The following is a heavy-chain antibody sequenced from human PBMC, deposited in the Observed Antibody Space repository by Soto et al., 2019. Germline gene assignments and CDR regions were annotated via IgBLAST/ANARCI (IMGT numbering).Heavy chain of an antibody. Sequence: QVQLVESGGGVVQPGRSLRLSCAASGFTFSSYGMHWVRQAPGKGLEWVAVISYDGSNKYYADSVKGRFTISRDNSKNTLYLQMNSLRAEDTAVYYCAKDRITRGGLDYWGQGTLVTVSS. CDR1: GFTFSSYG. CDR2: ISYDGSNK. J-gene: IGHJ4*02. V-gene: IGHV3-30*18. CDR3: AKDRITRGGLDY. D-gene: IGHD3-10*01.